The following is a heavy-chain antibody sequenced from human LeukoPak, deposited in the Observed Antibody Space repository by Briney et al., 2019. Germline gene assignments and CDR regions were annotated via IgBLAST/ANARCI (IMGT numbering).Heavy chain of an antibody. V-gene: IGHV4-59*01. CDR2: IYYSGST. CDR1: GGSISSYY. Sequence: PSKTLSLTCTVSGGSISSYYWSWIRQPPGKGLEWIGYIYYSGSTNYNPSLKSRVTISVDTSKNQFSLKLSSVTAADTAVYYCARGSSWYWNDAFDIWGQGTMVTVSS. D-gene: IGHD6-13*01. CDR3: ARGSSWYWNDAFDI. J-gene: IGHJ3*02.